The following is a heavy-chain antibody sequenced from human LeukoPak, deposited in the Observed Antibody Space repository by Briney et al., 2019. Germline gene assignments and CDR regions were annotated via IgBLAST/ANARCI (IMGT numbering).Heavy chain of an antibody. CDR3: ARGYYYDSSGSTFDF. CDR1: GFTFTDYY. V-gene: IGHV1-2*02. J-gene: IGHJ4*02. CDR2: INPKSGGT. D-gene: IGHD3-22*01. Sequence: ASVKASRTASGFTFTDYYMDWGRPGPGQGVGWGGWINPKSGGTNYAQKFQGRVTMTRDTSISTAYMELSRLSSDDTAVYYCARGYYYDSSGSTFDFWGQGTLVTVSS.